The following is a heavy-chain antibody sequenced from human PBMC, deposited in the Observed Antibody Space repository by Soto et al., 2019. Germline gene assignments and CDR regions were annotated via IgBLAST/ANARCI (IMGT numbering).Heavy chain of an antibody. V-gene: IGHV1-18*04. J-gene: IGHJ6*02. Sequence: AAVKVSCKASGYTFTSYCISLVRQAPGQGLEGMGGISAYNGNTNYAQKLQGKVNMNKDTSTNTAYMELRSLRSTDPAVYYCARVFPPTGYSSSWYFFESYYYSGMDVWGQGTTVTVS. CDR3: ARVFPPTGYSSSWYFFESYYYSGMDV. CDR2: ISAYNGNT. CDR1: GYTFTSYC. D-gene: IGHD6-13*01.